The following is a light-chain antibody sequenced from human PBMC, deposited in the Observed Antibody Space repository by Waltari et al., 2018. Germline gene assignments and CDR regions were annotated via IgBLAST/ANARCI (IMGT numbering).Light chain of an antibody. Sequence: EIVMTQSPATLSVSPGERATLSCRASPSVSSNLAWYQQKPGQAPRLLIYGSSTKATWNPTRFNCSGSGTEFTLTISSLQSEDFAVYYCQQYNNWLWTFGQGTKVEIK. CDR3: QQYNNWLWT. CDR1: PSVSSN. V-gene: IGKV3-15*01. J-gene: IGKJ1*01. CDR2: GSS.